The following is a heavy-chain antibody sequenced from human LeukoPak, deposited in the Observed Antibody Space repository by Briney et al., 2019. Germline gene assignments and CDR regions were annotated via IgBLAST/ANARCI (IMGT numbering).Heavy chain of an antibody. D-gene: IGHD3-9*01. CDR2: INPDSGGT. J-gene: IGHJ4*02. CDR1: GYTFTGYY. V-gene: IGHV1-2*04. CDR3: ARSTALMYYDILTGYYTSYYFDY. Sequence: EASVTVSCKASGYTFTGYYMHWVRQAPGQGLEWMGWINPDSGGTNYAQKFQGWVTMTRNTSISTAYMEPSRLRSDDTAVYYCARSTALMYYDILTGYYTSYYFDYWGQGTLVTVSS.